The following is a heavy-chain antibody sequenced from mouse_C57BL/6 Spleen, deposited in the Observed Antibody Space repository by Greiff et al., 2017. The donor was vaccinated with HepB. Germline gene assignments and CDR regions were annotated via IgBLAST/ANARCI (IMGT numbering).Heavy chain of an antibody. Sequence: QVQLQQPGTELVKPGASVKLSCKASGYTFTSYWMHWVKQRPGQGLEWIGNINPSNGGTNYNEKFKSKATLTVDKSSSTAYMQLSSLTSEDSAVYYCAIGIYDGDYVGHYYAMDDWGQGTSVTVSS. J-gene: IGHJ4*01. CDR3: AIGIYDGDYVGHYYAMDD. CDR2: INPSNGGT. D-gene: IGHD2-3*01. CDR1: GYTFTSYW. V-gene: IGHV1-53*01.